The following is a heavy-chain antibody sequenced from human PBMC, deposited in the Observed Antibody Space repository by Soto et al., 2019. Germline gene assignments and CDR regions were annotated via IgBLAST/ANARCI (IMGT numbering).Heavy chain of an antibody. CDR3: ITDSHLSTTLVRFEF. CDR2: IKSRIDGGTT. D-gene: IGHD2-8*02. J-gene: IGHJ4*01. Sequence: EVQLVESGGGLVKPGGSLRLSCAASGFTISDVWLNWVRQAPGKGLEWVGRIKSRIDGGTTDFAAPVRGRFASSRDASQNPVYLEISSLQIEDTAVYYCITDSHLSTTLVRFEFWGHGTLVTVSS. CDR1: GFTISDVW. V-gene: IGHV3-15*07.